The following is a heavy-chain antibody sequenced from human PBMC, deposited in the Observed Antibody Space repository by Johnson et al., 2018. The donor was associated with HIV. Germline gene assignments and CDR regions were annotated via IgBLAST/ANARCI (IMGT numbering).Heavy chain of an antibody. D-gene: IGHD2-15*01. CDR2: ISFSDSTI. CDR1: GFAFSGHN. V-gene: IGHV3-11*04. CDR3: ARSKDCSGGSCPDGFDI. Sequence: QVQLVESGGGSVKPGGSLRLSCASSGFAFSGHNMGWIRQAPGKGLEFVSYISFSDSTIYSADSVQGRFTISRDNAKNSLYLQMNSLRAEDTAVYYCARSKDCSGGSCPDGFDIWGQGTMVIVS. J-gene: IGHJ3*02.